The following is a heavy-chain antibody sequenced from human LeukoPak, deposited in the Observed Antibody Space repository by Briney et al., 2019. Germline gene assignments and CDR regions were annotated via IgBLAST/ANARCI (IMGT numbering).Heavy chain of an antibody. CDR1: GGSISSFY. V-gene: IGHV4-59*01. Sequence: SETLSLTCTVSGGSISSFYWSWIRQSPGKGLEWIGYIYSSGSTSYNPSLKSRVTISVDTSKSQFSLKLSSVTAADTAVYFCSREGRWLQLGFDYWGRGTLVTVSS. CDR2: IYSSGST. CDR3: SREGRWLQLGFDY. D-gene: IGHD5-24*01. J-gene: IGHJ4*02.